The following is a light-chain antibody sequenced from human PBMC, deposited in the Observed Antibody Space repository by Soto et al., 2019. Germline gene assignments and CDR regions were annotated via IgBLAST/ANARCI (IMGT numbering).Light chain of an antibody. J-gene: IGKJ5*01. CDR2: DAS. V-gene: IGKV1-33*01. CDR1: QDIRFY. CDR3: QHYNSLPIT. Sequence: DIPMTQSPSSLSASLGDRVSIPCQARQDIRFYLNWYQHKTGQAPKLLIYDASQLETGVPSKFSGSGSGTDFTFTINNVQAEDIGTYYCQHYNSLPITFGQGTRLEIK.